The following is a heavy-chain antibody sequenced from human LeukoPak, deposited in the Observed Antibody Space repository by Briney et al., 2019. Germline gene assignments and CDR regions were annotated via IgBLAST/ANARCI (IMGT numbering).Heavy chain of an antibody. V-gene: IGHV5-51*01. Sequence: ESLKISCKGSGYSFTSYWIGWVRQMPGKGLEWMGIIYPGDSDTRYSPSFQGQVTISADKSISTAYLQWSSLKASDTAMYYCARGEYSSSRGYWFDPWGQGTPVTVSS. J-gene: IGHJ5*02. CDR3: ARGEYSSSRGYWFDP. CDR1: GYSFTSYW. CDR2: IYPGDSDT. D-gene: IGHD6-13*01.